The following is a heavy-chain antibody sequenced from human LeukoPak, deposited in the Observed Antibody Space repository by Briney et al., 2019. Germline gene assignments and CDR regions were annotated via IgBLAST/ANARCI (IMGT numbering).Heavy chain of an antibody. CDR2: IYYSGST. Sequence: SETLSLTCTVSGGSISSYYWSWIRQPPGKGLEWVGYIYYSGSTNYNPSLKSRVTISVDTSKNQFSLKLSSVTAADTAVYYCARDEGSQGIPTSIYDYWGQGTLVTVSS. V-gene: IGHV4-59*01. CDR3: ARDEGSQGIPTSIYDY. D-gene: IGHD2-2*01. CDR1: GGSISSYY. J-gene: IGHJ4*02.